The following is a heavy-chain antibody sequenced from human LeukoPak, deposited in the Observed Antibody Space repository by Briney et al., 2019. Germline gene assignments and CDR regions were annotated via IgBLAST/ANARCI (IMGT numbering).Heavy chain of an antibody. J-gene: IGHJ4*02. Sequence: SETLSLTCTVSGGSISSYYWSWIRQPPGKGLEWIGYIYYSGSTNYNPSLKSRVTISVDTPKNQFSLKLSSVTAADTAVYYCARDSCSSTSCYTALWGQGTLVTVSS. CDR2: IYYSGST. CDR3: ARDSCSSTSCYTAL. V-gene: IGHV4-59*01. D-gene: IGHD2-2*02. CDR1: GGSISSYY.